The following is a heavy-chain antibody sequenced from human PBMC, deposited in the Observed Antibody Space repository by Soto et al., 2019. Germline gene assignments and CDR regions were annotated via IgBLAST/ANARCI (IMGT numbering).Heavy chain of an antibody. J-gene: IGHJ5*02. CDR2: ISGSGGST. Sequence: GGSLRLSCAASGFTFSSYAMSWVRQAPGKGLEWVSAISGSGGSTYYADSVKGRFTISRDNSKNTLYLQMNSLRAEDTAVYYCAKDRLSDYDFWSGYLNWFDPWGQGTLVTVSS. CDR3: AKDRLSDYDFWSGYLNWFDP. V-gene: IGHV3-23*01. CDR1: GFTFSSYA. D-gene: IGHD3-3*01.